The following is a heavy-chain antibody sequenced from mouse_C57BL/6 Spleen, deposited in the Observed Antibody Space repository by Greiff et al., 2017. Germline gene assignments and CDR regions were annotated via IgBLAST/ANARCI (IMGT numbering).Heavy chain of an antibody. CDR3: ASYDYPAY. CDR2: INPSSGYT. CDR1: GYTFTSYW. J-gene: IGHJ2*01. Sequence: VQLQESGAELAKPGASVKLSCTASGYTFTSYWMHWVKQRPGQGLEWIGYINPSSGYTKYNQKFKDQATLTADKSSSTAYMQLSSLTYEDSAVYYCASYDYPAYWGQGTTLTVSS. D-gene: IGHD2-4*01. V-gene: IGHV1-7*01.